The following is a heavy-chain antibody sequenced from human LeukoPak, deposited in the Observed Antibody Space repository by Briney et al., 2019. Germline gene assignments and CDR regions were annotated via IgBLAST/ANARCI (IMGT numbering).Heavy chain of an antibody. J-gene: IGHJ6*03. CDR1: GYTFTSYG. CDR2: ISAYNGNT. CDR3: ARDRRYCSGGSCIVGSYMDV. V-gene: IGHV1-18*01. Sequence: ASVKVSCKASGYTFTSYGISWVRQAPGQGLEWMGWISAYNGNTNYAQKLQGRVTMTTDTSTSTAYMELRSLRSDDTAVYYCARDRRYCSGGSCIVGSYMDVWGKGTTVTVSS. D-gene: IGHD2-15*01.